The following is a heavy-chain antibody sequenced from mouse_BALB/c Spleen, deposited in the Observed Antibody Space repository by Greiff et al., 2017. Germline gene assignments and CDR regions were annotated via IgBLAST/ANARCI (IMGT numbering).Heavy chain of an antibody. Sequence: EVHLVESGGDLVKPGGSLKISCAASGFTFSSYGMSWVRQTPDKRLEWVATICSGGSSTYYPDSVKGRFTISRDNAKNTLYLQMSSLKSEDTAMYYCARDYGSSYFAWFAYWGQGTLVTVSA. CDR1: GFTFSSYG. J-gene: IGHJ3*01. V-gene: IGHV5-6*01. CDR2: ICSGGSST. D-gene: IGHD1-1*01. CDR3: ARDYGSSYFAWFAY.